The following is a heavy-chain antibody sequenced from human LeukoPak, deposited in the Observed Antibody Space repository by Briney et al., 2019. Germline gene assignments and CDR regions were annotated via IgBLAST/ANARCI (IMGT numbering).Heavy chain of an antibody. V-gene: IGHV1-2*06. CDR2: INPNNGGT. CDR1: GYTFTNYY. J-gene: IGHJ3*02. CDR3: AITVVENAFDI. Sequence: ASVKASCKASGYTFTNYYIHWARQAPGQGLEWMGRINPNNGGTNYAQKFQGSVTMARDTSISTAYMELSGLTSDDTAIYYCAITVVENAFDIWGQGTMVIVSS. D-gene: IGHD4-23*01.